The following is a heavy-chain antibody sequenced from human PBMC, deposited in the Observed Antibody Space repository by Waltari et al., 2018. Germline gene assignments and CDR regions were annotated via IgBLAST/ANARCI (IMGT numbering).Heavy chain of an antibody. J-gene: IGHJ2*01. Sequence: EVQLVESGGGLVKPGGSLRLSCAASGFTFSSYSMNWVRQAPGKGLEWVSSISSSSSYIYYADSVKGRFTISRDNAKNSLYLQMNSLRAEDTAVYYCARGALRFLEWLLYNQFDLWGRGTLVTVSS. CDR1: GFTFSSYS. CDR2: ISSSSSYI. CDR3: ARGALRFLEWLLYNQFDL. D-gene: IGHD3-3*01. V-gene: IGHV3-21*01.